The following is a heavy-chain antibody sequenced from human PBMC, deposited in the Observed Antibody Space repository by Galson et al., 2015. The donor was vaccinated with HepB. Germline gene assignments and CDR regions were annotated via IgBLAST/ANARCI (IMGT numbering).Heavy chain of an antibody. CDR2: IYYSGST. Sequence: LSLTCTVSGGSISSGGYYWSWIRQHPGKGLEWIGYIYYSGSTYYNPSLKSRVTISVDTSKNQFSLKLSSVTAADTAVYYCARGEVWVQPYYYYAMDVWGQGTTVTVSS. D-gene: IGHD1-14*01. CDR1: GGSISSGGYY. CDR3: ARGEVWVQPYYYYAMDV. J-gene: IGHJ6*02. V-gene: IGHV4-31*03.